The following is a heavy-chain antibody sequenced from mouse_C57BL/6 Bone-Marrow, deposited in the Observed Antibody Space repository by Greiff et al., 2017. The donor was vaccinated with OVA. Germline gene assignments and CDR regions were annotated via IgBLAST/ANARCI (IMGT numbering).Heavy chain of an antibody. Sequence: EVKLMESGGGLVQPGGSMKLSCVASGFTFSNYWMNWVRQTPEKGLEWVAQIRLKSDNYATHYAESVKGRFTISRDDSKSSVYLQMNNLRAEDTGIYYCTGNLLWFLYLYFDVWGTGTTVTVSS. V-gene: IGHV6-3*01. CDR1: GFTFSNYW. J-gene: IGHJ1*03. D-gene: IGHD2-2*01. CDR2: IRLKSDNYAT. CDR3: TGNLLWFLYLYFDV.